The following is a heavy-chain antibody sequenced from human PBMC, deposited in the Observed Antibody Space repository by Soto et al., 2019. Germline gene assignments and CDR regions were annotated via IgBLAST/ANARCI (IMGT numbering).Heavy chain of an antibody. CDR3: ARTFEDLRFLEWLSPYYFDY. V-gene: IGHV1-8*01. D-gene: IGHD3-3*01. CDR1: GYTFTSYD. CDR2: MNPNSGNT. J-gene: IGHJ4*02. Sequence: ASVKVSCKASGYTFTSYDINWVRQATGQGLEWMGWMNPNSGNTGYAQKFQGRVTMTRNTSISTAYMELSSLRSEDTAVYYCARTFEDLRFLEWLSPYYFDYWGQGTLVTVSS.